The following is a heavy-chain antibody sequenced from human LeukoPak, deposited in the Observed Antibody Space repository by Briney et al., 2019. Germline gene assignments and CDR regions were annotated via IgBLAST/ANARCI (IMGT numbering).Heavy chain of an antibody. CDR3: AKMGYKLPDY. V-gene: IGHV3-9*01. D-gene: IGHD5-24*01. J-gene: IGHJ4*02. CDR1: GFTFDDYA. Sequence: PGGSLRLSCAASGFTFDDYAMHWVRQAPGKGLEWVSGISWNSGSIGYADSVKGRFTISRDNARNSLYLQMNSLRAEDTALYYCAKMGYKLPDYWGQGTLVTVSS. CDR2: ISWNSGSI.